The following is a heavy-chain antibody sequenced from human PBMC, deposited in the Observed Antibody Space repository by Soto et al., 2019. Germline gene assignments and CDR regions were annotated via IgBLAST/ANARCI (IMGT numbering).Heavy chain of an antibody. Sequence: ASVKVSCKASGYTFTSYGISWVRQAPGQGLEWMGWISAYNGNTNYAQKLQGRVTMTTDTSTSTAYMELRSLRSEDTAVYYCARDPRYYDFWSAKNPNAFDIWGQGTMVTVSS. CDR1: GYTFTSYG. J-gene: IGHJ3*02. D-gene: IGHD3-3*01. V-gene: IGHV1-18*01. CDR2: ISAYNGNT. CDR3: ARDPRYYDFWSAKNPNAFDI.